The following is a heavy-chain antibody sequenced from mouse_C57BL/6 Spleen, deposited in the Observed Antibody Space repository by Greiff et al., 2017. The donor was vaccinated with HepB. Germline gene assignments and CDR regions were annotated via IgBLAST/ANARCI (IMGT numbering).Heavy chain of an antibody. CDR3: AKISLYSPGDAMDY. V-gene: IGHV2-5*01. J-gene: IGHJ4*01. Sequence: QVQLKESGPGLVQPSQSLSITCTVSGFSLTSYGVHWVRQSPGKGLEWLGVIWRGGSTDYNAAFMSRLSITKDNSKSQVFFKMNSLQADDTAIYYCAKISLYSPGDAMDYWGQGTSVTVSS. CDR1: GFSLTSYG. CDR2: IWRGGST. D-gene: IGHD2-12*01.